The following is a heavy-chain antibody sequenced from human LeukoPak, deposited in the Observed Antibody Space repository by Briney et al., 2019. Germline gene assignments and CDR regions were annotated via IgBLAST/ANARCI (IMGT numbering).Heavy chain of an antibody. CDR1: GGPFSGYY. CDR3: ARGRIVVVPAAIQSNYYYYYGMDV. J-gene: IGHJ6*02. CDR2: INHSGST. Sequence: SETLSLTCAVYGGPFSGYYWSWIRHPPGKGLEWVGEINHSGSTNYNPSLKSRVNISVDTSKSQFSLKLSSVTAADTAVYYCARGRIVVVPAAIQSNYYYYYGMDVWGQGTTVTVSS. V-gene: IGHV4-34*01. D-gene: IGHD2-2*02.